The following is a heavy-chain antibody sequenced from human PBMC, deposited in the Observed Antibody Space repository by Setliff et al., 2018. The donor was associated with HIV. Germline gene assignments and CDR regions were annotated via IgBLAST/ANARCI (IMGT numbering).Heavy chain of an antibody. V-gene: IGHV1-18*01. CDR2: ISTYNGST. J-gene: IGHJ4*02. CDR1: GYTFTSYG. D-gene: IGHD6-19*01. Sequence: ASVKVSCKASGYTFTSYGITWVRQAPGQGLEWMGWISTYNGSTHYAQKLQGRVTMTTDTSTSTAYMELRSLRSDDTAMYYCARKYTGGPLDYWGQGTLVTVSS. CDR3: ARKYTGGPLDY.